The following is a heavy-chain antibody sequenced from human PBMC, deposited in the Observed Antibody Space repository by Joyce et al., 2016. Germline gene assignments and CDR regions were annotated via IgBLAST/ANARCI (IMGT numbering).Heavy chain of an antibody. V-gene: IGHV4-4*02. Sequence: QVQLQESGPGLVRPSGTLSLTCAVSGDSITTNNWWSWVRQPPGKGLEWIGDVHHRWSTNSNPSLKSRVTISVDQSNNHFSLSLTSVTAADTAVYYCARRELYGDYAYFQRWGQGALVTVSS. J-gene: IGHJ1*01. CDR1: GDSITTNNW. D-gene: IGHD4-17*01. CDR3: ARRELYGDYAYFQR. CDR2: VHHRWST.